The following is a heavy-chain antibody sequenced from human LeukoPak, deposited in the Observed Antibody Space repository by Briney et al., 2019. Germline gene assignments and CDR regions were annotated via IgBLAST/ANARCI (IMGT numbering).Heavy chain of an antibody. D-gene: IGHD1-20*01. CDR1: GFTLSGYS. J-gene: IGHJ4*02. CDR2: ISSGSRTI. Sequence: GGSLRLSCAASGFTLSGYSMNWVRQAPGKGLEWVSYISSGSRTIYYADSVKGRFIISRDNAKNSLYLQMNSLRAEDTAVYYCARESITGHRDFDYWGQGTLVTVSS. V-gene: IGHV3-48*01. CDR3: ARESITGHRDFDY.